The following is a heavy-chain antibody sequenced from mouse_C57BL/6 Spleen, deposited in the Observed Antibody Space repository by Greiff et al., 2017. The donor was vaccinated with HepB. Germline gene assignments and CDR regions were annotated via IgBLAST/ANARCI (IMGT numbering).Heavy chain of an antibody. J-gene: IGHJ2*01. CDR1: GFTFSDYG. CDR2: ISSGSSTI. CDR3: ARDAPYYYGTLDY. D-gene: IGHD1-1*01. V-gene: IGHV5-17*01. Sequence: EVKVVESGGGLVKPGGSLKLSCAASGFTFSDYGMHWVRQAPEKGLEWVAYISSGSSTIYYADTVKGRFTISRDNAKNTLFLQMTSLRSEDTAMYYCARDAPYYYGTLDYWGQGTTLTVSS.